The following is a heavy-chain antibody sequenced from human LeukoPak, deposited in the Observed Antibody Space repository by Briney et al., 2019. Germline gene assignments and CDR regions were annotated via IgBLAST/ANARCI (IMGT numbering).Heavy chain of an antibody. D-gene: IGHD5-18*01. V-gene: IGHV4-34*01. CDR3: AREGSGYSYGHIDY. CDR2: INHSGST. Sequence: SETLSLTCAVYGGSFSGYYWSWIRQPPGKGLEWIGEINHSGSTNYNPSLKSRVTISVDTSKNQFSLELSSVTAADTAVYYCAREGSGYSYGHIDYWGQGTLVTVSS. CDR1: GGSFSGYY. J-gene: IGHJ4*02.